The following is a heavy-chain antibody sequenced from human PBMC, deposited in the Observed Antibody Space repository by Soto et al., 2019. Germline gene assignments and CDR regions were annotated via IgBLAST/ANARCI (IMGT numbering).Heavy chain of an antibody. CDR1: GYTFTSYG. J-gene: IGHJ6*03. Sequence: QVQLVQSGAEVKKPGASVKVSCKASGYTFTSYGISWVRQAPGQGLERMEWISAYNVNTNYAQKLQGRVTMTTDTATSTAYMELRSLRSDDTAVYYCARGGGPLLWFGELSSYYYMDVWGKGTTVTVSS. CDR3: ARGGGPLLWFGELSSYYYMDV. CDR2: ISAYNVNT. V-gene: IGHV1-18*01. D-gene: IGHD3-10*01.